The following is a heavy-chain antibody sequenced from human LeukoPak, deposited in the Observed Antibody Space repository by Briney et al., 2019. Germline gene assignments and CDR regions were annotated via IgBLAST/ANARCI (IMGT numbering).Heavy chain of an antibody. CDR3: ARDLNYGDYGIFDY. V-gene: IGHV3-33*01. D-gene: IGHD4-17*01. J-gene: IGHJ4*02. CDR2: IWYDGSNK. Sequence: PGRSLRLSCAASGFTFSSYGMHWVRQAPGKGLEWVAVIWYDGSNKYYADSVKGRFTISRDNSKNTLYLQKNSLRAEDTAVYYCARDLNYGDYGIFDYWGQGTLVTVSS. CDR1: GFTFSSYG.